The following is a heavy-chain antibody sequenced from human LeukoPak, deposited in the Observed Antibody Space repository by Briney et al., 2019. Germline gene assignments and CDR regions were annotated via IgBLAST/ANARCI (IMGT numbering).Heavy chain of an antibody. CDR3: ARDRCSSTTCSPDY. D-gene: IGHD2-2*01. V-gene: IGHV3-30*02. Sequence: PGGSLRLSCAASGFTFNNYAMHWVSQAPGKVLEWVAFIRYDGSIKYYVDSVKGRFTISRDNSKNTVYLQMNSPRTEDTAVYYCARDRCSSTTCSPDYWGQGTLVTVS. J-gene: IGHJ4*02. CDR2: IRYDGSIK. CDR1: GFTFNNYA.